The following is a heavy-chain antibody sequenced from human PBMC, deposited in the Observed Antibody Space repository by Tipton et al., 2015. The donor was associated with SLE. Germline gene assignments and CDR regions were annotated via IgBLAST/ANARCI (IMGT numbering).Heavy chain of an antibody. CDR1: GFTFSSYA. J-gene: IGHJ6*02. V-gene: IGHV3-23*01. CDR2: ISGSGGRT. D-gene: IGHD3-3*01. CDR3: ARVETYYDFWSGYAYYYYGMDV. Sequence: SLRLSCAASGFTFSSYAMSWGRQAPGKGLEWGSAISGSGGRTYYADSVKGRFTISRDNAKNSLYLQMNSLRAEDTAVYYCARVETYYDFWSGYAYYYYGMDVWGQGTTVTVSS.